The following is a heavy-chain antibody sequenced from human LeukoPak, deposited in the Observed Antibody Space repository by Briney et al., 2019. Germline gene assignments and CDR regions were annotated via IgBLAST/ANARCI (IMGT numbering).Heavy chain of an antibody. CDR1: GYTFTSYA. J-gene: IGHJ6*03. D-gene: IGHD6-6*01. CDR3: ARVPSKQFSSPHYYYYMDV. V-gene: IGHV1-18*01. CDR2: ISAYNGNT. Sequence: ASVKVSCKASGYTFTSYALSWVRQAPGQGLEWMGWISAYNGNTNYAQKLQGRVTMTTDTSTSTAYMELRSLRSDDTAVYYCARVPSKQFSSPHYYYYMDVWGKETTVSVSS.